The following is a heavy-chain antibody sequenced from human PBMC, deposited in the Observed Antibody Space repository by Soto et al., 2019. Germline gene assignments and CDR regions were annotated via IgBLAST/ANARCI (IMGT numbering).Heavy chain of an antibody. CDR2: FDPEDGET. J-gene: IGHJ4*02. Sequence: GASVKVSCKVSGYTLTELSMHWVRQDPGKGLEWMGGFDPEDGETIYAQKFQGRVTMTEDTSTDTAYMELSSLRSEDTAVYYCATDDGGYCSGGSCYSLDYWGQGTLVTVSS. V-gene: IGHV1-24*01. CDR3: ATDDGGYCSGGSCYSLDY. D-gene: IGHD2-15*01. CDR1: GYTLTELS.